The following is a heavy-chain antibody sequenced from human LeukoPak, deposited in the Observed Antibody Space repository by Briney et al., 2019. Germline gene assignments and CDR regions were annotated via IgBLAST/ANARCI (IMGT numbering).Heavy chain of an antibody. CDR1: GYTFTSYG. CDR3: ARAGVCSSTSCYADLYYYYYGMDV. D-gene: IGHD2-2*01. J-gene: IGHJ6*04. Sequence: ASVKVSCKASGYTFTSYGISWVRQAPGQGLEWMGWISAYNGNTNYAQKLQGRVTMPTDTSTSTAYMELRSLRSDDTAVYYCARAGVCSSTSCYADLYYYYYGMDVWGKGTTVTVSS. CDR2: ISAYNGNT. V-gene: IGHV1-18*04.